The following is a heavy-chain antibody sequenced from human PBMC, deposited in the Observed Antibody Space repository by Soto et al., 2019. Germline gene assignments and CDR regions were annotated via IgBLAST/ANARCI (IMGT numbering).Heavy chain of an antibody. CDR2: IYYTGAT. CDR1: GASMSSGGHS. Sequence: QVQLQESGPGLVKPSQTVSLTCAVSGASMSSGGHSWSWIRQSPGRGLEWIGYIYYTGATYYNPSLKSRVTLSIDRSKNQFSRNFNSVTASDTAVYYCARAPPGPSPRWDVWGQGTTVTVSS. CDR3: ARAPPGPSPRWDV. V-gene: IGHV4-30-2*06. D-gene: IGHD3-10*01. J-gene: IGHJ6*02.